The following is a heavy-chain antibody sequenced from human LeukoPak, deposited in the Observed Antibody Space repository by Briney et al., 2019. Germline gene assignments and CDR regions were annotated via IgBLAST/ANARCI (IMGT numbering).Heavy chain of an antibody. V-gene: IGHV3-21*01. D-gene: IGHD6-19*01. J-gene: IGHJ4*02. CDR3: AKVLGSGWYIDY. CDR1: GFTFSSYS. CDR2: ISSSSSYI. Sequence: GGSLRLSCAASGFTFSSYSMNWVRQAPGKGLEWVSSISSSSSYIYYADSVKGRFTISRDNAKNSLYLQMNSLRAEDTAVYYCAKVLGSGWYIDYWGQGTLVTVSS.